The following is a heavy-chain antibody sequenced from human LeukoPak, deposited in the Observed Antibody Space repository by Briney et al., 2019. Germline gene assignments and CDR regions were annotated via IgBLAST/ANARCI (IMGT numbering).Heavy chain of an antibody. CDR2: IWYDGSNK. D-gene: IGHD6-19*01. J-gene: IGHJ4*02. V-gene: IGHV3-33*06. CDR3: AKVQGIAVAGIDY. Sequence: GALRLSCAASGFTFSSYGMHWVRQAPGNGLEWVAVIWYDGSNKYYADSVKGRFTISRDNSKNTLYLQMNSLRAEDTAVYYCAKVQGIAVAGIDYWGQGTLVTVSS. CDR1: GFTFSSYG.